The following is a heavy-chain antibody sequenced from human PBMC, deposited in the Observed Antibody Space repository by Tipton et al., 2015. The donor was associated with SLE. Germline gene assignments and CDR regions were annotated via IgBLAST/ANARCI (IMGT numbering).Heavy chain of an antibody. J-gene: IGHJ1*01. V-gene: IGHV1-69*05. CDR3: ARGVKQLVRTEYFQH. CDR1: GGTFSSYA. Sequence: QLVQSGAEVKKPGSSVKVSCKASGGTFSSYAISWVRQAPGQGLEWMGGIIPIFGTANCAQKFQGRVTITTDESTSTAYMELSSLRSEDTAVYYCARGVKQLVRTEYFQHWGQGTLVTVSS. CDR2: IIPIFGTA. D-gene: IGHD6-6*01.